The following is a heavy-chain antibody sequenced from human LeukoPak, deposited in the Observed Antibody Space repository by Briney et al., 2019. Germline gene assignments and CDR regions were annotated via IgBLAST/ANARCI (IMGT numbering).Heavy chain of an antibody. CDR2: IWYDGSKK. J-gene: IGHJ3*02. CDR3: ARDSGYSSGWSSDAFDI. D-gene: IGHD6-19*01. Sequence: GRSLRLSCAASGFTFSSYGMHWVRQAPGKGLEWVAVIWYDGSKKYYADSVKGRFTISRDNSKNTLYLQMNSLRAEDTAVYYCARDSGYSSGWSSDAFDIWGQGTMVTVSS. V-gene: IGHV3-33*01. CDR1: GFTFSSYG.